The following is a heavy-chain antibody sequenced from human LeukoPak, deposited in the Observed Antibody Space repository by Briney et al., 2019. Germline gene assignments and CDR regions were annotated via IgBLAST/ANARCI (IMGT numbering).Heavy chain of an antibody. CDR2: IYYSGST. V-gene: IGHV4-30-4*08. J-gene: IGHJ4*02. D-gene: IGHD3-10*01. Sequence: PSQTLSLTCTVSGGSISSGDYYWSWIRQPQGKGLEWIGYIYYSGSTYYNPSLKSRVTISVDTSKNQFSLKLSSVTAADTAMYYCARQREPRITMVRGVIHFDYWGQGILVTVSS. CDR3: ARQREPRITMVRGVIHFDY. CDR1: GGSISSGDYY.